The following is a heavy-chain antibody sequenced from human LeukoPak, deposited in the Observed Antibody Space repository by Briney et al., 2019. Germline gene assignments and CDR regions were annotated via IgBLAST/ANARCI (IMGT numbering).Heavy chain of an antibody. CDR3: ARPKAGYSSTDAFDI. D-gene: IGHD6-19*01. CDR1: GGSFSDFY. CDR2: INHSGNT. V-gene: IGHV4-34*01. J-gene: IGHJ3*02. Sequence: PSETLSLTCAVFGGSFSDFYWNWIRQPPGKGLEWIGEINHSGNTNSNPSLKSRVTISVDTSKNQFPLRLSAVTAADTAVYYCARPKAGYSSTDAFDIWGQGTMVTVSS.